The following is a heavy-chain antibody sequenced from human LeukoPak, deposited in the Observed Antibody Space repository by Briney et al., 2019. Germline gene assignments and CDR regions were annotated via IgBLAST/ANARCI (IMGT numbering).Heavy chain of an antibody. CDR2: ITSDGSNI. V-gene: IGHV3-74*01. J-gene: IGHJ4*02. Sequence: GGSLRLSCAASGFTFSNFWLHWVRQAPGKGLEWVSRITSDGSNINYADSVQGRFTISRDNAKNTLYLQMNSLKAEDTAVYYCARGGHSAFDYWGQGALVTVSS. CDR1: GFTFSNFW. D-gene: IGHD3-16*01. CDR3: ARGGHSAFDY.